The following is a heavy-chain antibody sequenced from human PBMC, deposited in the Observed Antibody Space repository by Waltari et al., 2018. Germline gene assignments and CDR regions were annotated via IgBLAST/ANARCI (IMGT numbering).Heavy chain of an antibody. D-gene: IGHD3-22*01. CDR3: AKGRSYDSSGYYYGD. V-gene: IGHV3-33*06. CDR2: VWYDGTNK. Sequence: QVQLVESGGGVVQPGRSLRLSCAASGFTFSSYGMHWVRQAPGKGLAWVAVVWYDGTNKYYADSVKGRFTISRDNSKNTLNLQMNSLRVEDTAVYYCAKGRSYDSSGYYYGDWGQGTLVTVSS. CDR1: GFTFSSYG. J-gene: IGHJ4*02.